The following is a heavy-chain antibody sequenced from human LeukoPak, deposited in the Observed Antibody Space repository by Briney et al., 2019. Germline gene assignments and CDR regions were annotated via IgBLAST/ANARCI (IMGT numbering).Heavy chain of an antibody. CDR3: ARVGYDILTGPDY. Sequence: GGSLRLSCAASGFTFSSYEMHWVRQAPGKGLEWVSVIYSGGSTYYADSVKGRFTISRDNSKNTLYLQMNSLRAEDTAVYYCARVGYDILTGPDYWGQGTLVTVSS. J-gene: IGHJ4*02. CDR1: GFTFSSYE. CDR2: IYSGGST. V-gene: IGHV3-66*01. D-gene: IGHD3-9*01.